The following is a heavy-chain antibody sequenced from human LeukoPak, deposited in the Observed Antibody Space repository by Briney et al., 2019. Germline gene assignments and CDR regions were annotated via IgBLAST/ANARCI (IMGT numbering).Heavy chain of an antibody. V-gene: IGHV4-59*01. CDR3: AREEYDGSGYMARGAFDI. J-gene: IGHJ3*02. CDR1: GGSISSYY. D-gene: IGHD3-22*01. CDR2: TYYSGSP. Sequence: PSETLSLTCTVSGGSISSYYWSWIRQPPGKGLEWIGYTYYSGSPNYNPSLKSRVTISVDTSKIQFSLKLSSVTAADTAVYYCAREEYDGSGYMARGAFDIWGQGTMVTVSS.